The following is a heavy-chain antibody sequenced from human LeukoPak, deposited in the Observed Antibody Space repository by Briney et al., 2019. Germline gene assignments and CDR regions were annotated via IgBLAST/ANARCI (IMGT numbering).Heavy chain of an antibody. J-gene: IGHJ6*02. CDR3: AREARITAVGYYGMDV. V-gene: IGHV4-59*01. Sequence: SETLSLTCTVSGGSISSYYWSWIRQPPEKGLEWIGYIYYSGSTNYNPSLKSRVTISVDTSKNQFSLKLSSVTAADTAVYYCAREARITAVGYYGMDVWGQGTTVTVSS. CDR1: GGSISSYY. D-gene: IGHD3-10*01. CDR2: IYYSGST.